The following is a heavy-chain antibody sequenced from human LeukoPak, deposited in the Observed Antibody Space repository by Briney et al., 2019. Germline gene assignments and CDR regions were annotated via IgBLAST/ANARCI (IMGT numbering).Heavy chain of an antibody. J-gene: IGHJ4*02. CDR3: ARDPDTAMVTSWFDY. CDR2: IKQDGSEK. Sequence: PGGSLRLSCPASGFTFSSYWMSWVRQAPGKGLEWVANIKQDGSEKYYVDSVKGRFTISRDNAKNSLYLQMNSLRAEDTAVYYCARDPDTAMVTSWFDYWGQGTLVTVSS. D-gene: IGHD5-18*01. CDR1: GFTFSSYW. V-gene: IGHV3-7*01.